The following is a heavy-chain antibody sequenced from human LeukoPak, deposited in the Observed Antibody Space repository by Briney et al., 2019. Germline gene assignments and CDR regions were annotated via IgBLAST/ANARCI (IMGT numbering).Heavy chain of an antibody. V-gene: IGHV4-38-2*02. D-gene: IGHD3-10*01. J-gene: IGHJ4*02. CDR3: ATVGGRGAEYNWNDVGSLLWFGELSH. CDR1: GYSISSGYY. Sequence: PSETLSLTCTVSGYSISSGYYWGWIRQPPGKGLEWIGSIYHSGSTYYNPSLKSRVTISVDTSKNQFSLKLSSVTAADTAVYYCATVGGRGAEYNWNDVGSLLWFGELSHWGQGTLVTVSS. CDR2: IYHSGST.